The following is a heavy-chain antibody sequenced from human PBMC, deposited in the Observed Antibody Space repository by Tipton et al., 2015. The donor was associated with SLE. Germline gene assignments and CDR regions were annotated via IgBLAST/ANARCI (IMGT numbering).Heavy chain of an antibody. CDR3: AREAAGVEMATNTLTG. V-gene: IGHV3-21*03. D-gene: IGHD5-24*01. CDR1: GFTFSSYS. Sequence: SLRLSCAASGFTFSSYSMNWVRQAPGKGLEWVSSISSSSSYIYYADSVKGRFTISRDNAKNSLYLQMNSLRAEDTAVYYCAREAAGVEMATNTLTGWGQGTLVTVSS. J-gene: IGHJ4*02. CDR2: ISSSSSYI.